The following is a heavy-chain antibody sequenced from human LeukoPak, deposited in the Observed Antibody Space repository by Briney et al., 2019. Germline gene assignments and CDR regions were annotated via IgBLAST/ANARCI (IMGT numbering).Heavy chain of an antibody. J-gene: IGHJ4*02. CDR1: GGSIISGGHD. V-gene: IGHV4-31*03. D-gene: IGHD5-24*01. CDR2: IYYSGTT. CDR3: ARDQDGYSRFDY. Sequence: PSETLSLTCTVSGGSIISGGHDWSWIRQHPGKGLEGIGYIYYSGTTYYNPSLKSRVTISVDTSVNQFSLRLTSVTAADTAVYYCARDQDGYSRFDYWGQGTLVTVSS.